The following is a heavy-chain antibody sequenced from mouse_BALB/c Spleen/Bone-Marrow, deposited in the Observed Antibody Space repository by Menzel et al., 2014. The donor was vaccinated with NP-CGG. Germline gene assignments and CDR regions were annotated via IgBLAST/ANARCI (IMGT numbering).Heavy chain of an antibody. CDR1: GYTFTSYY. J-gene: IGHJ3*01. Sequence: VKLMESGAELVKPGASVKLSCKASGYTFTSYYMYWVKQRPGQGLEWIGGINPSNGGTNFNEKFKSKATLTVDKSSSTAFMQLSSLTSEDSAVYYCTRGLRAWFAYWGQGTLVTGSA. CDR3: TRGLRAWFAY. D-gene: IGHD3-1*01. V-gene: IGHV1S81*02. CDR2: INPSNGGT.